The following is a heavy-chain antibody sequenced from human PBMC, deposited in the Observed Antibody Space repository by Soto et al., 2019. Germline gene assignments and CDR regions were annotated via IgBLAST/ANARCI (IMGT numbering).Heavy chain of an antibody. CDR3: AKVGEYYYYGMDV. D-gene: IGHD3-10*01. CDR2: ISGSGGST. J-gene: IGHJ6*02. V-gene: IGHV3-23*01. CDR1: GFTFSSYA. Sequence: GGSLRLSCAASGFTFSSYAMSWVRQAPGKGLEWVSAISGSGGSTYYADSVKGRFTFSRDNSKNTLYLQMNSLRAEDTAVYYCAKVGEYYYYGMDVWGQGTTVTVSS.